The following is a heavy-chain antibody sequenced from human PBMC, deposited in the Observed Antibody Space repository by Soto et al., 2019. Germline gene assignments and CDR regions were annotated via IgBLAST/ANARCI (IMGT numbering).Heavy chain of an antibody. D-gene: IGHD6-19*01. Sequence: LRLSCEASGFNFKKFAMGWVRQAPGEGLEWVSGISCCGGSTSYADSVKGRFTLARDDSKNTLSLHLNSLRFEDTARYFCAKADGEQWLIPHLDNWGQGTLVTVSS. CDR1: GFNFKKFA. V-gene: IGHV3-23*01. CDR3: AKADGEQWLIPHLDN. CDR2: ISCCGGST. J-gene: IGHJ4*02.